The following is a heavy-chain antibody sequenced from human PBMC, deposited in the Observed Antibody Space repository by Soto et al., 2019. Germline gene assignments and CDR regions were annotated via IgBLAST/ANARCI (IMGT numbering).Heavy chain of an antibody. Sequence: GESLKISCKGSGYSFAGYWITWVRQKPGKGLEWMGRIDPSDSQTYYSPSFRGHVTISVTKSITTVFLQWSSLRASDTAMYYCARQVYDSDTGPNFQYYFDSWGQGTPVTVSS. V-gene: IGHV5-10-1*01. CDR1: GYSFAGYW. CDR2: IDPSDSQT. CDR3: ARQVYDSDTGPNFQYYFDS. J-gene: IGHJ4*02. D-gene: IGHD3-22*01.